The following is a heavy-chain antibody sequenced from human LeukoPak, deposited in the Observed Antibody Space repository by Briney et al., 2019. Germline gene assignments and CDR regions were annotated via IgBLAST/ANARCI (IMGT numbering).Heavy chain of an antibody. CDR3: ASHIVVVPAAIRNYYYYMDV. J-gene: IGHJ6*03. D-gene: IGHD2-2*02. Sequence: SETLSLTCTVSGGSISSSSYYWGWIRQPPGKGLEWIGSIYYSGSTYYNPSLKSRVTISVDTSKNQFSLKLSSVTAADTAVYYCASHIVVVPAAIRNYYYYMDVWGKGTTVTVSS. V-gene: IGHV4-39*01. CDR1: GGSISSSSYY. CDR2: IYYSGST.